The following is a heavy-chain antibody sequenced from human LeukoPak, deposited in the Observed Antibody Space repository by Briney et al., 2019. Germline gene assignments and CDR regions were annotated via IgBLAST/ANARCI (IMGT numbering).Heavy chain of an antibody. CDR1: GGPISSYY. J-gene: IGHJ4*02. V-gene: IGHV4-59*01. Sequence: SETLSLTCTVSGGPISSYYWSWIRQPPGKGLEFIGHIYYSGSTNYNPSLKSRVTISVDTSKNQFSLKLSSVTAADTAVYYCAREGGYSYGRFDYWGQGTLVTVSS. CDR3: AREGGYSYGRFDY. CDR2: IYYSGST. D-gene: IGHD5-18*01.